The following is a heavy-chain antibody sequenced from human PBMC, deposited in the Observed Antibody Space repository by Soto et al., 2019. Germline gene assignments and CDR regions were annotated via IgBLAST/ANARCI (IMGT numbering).Heavy chain of an antibody. J-gene: IGHJ6*03. Sequence: SGPTLVNPTQTLTLTCTFSGFSLSTSGVGVGWIRQPPGKALEWLALIYWDDDKRYSPSLKSRLTITKDTSKNQVVLTMTNMDPVDTATYYCAHVSRGYSGYDRYYYYYMDVWGKGTTVTVSS. CDR3: AHVSRGYSGYDRYYYYYMDV. D-gene: IGHD5-12*01. V-gene: IGHV2-5*02. CDR2: IYWDDDK. CDR1: GFSLSTSGVG.